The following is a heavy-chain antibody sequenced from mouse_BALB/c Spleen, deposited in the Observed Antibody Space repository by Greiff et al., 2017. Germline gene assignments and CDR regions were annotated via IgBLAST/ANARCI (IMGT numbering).Heavy chain of an antibody. D-gene: IGHD1-1*01. CDR2: ISSGGST. J-gene: IGHJ2*01. CDR3: ARDDYGSSYGY. V-gene: IGHV5-6-5*01. CDR1: GFTFSSYA. Sequence: DVHLVESGGGLVKPGGSLKLSCAASGFTFSSYAMSWVRQTPEKRLEWVASISSGGSTYYPDSVKGRFTISRDNARNILYLHMSSLRSEDTAMYYCARDDYGSSYGYWGQGTTLTVSS.